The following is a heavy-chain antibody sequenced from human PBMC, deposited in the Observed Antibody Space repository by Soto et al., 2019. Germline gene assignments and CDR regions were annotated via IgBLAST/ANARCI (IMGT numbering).Heavy chain of an antibody. J-gene: IGHJ5*02. D-gene: IGHD2-15*01. CDR2: IYPGDSDT. CDR3: ARPYCSGGSCYNRNWFDP. V-gene: IGHV5-51*01. CDR1: GYSFTSYW. Sequence: PGESLKISCKGSGYSFTSYWIGWVRQMPGKGLEWMGIIYPGDSDTRYSPSFQGQVTISAGKSISTAYLQWSSLKASDTAMYYCARPYCSGGSCYNRNWFDPWGQGTLVTVPS.